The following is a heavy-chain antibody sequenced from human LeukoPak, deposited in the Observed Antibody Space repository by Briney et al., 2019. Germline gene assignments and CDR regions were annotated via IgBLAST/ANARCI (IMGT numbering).Heavy chain of an antibody. J-gene: IGHJ4*02. CDR2: IRSKAYGGTT. V-gene: IGHV3-49*03. Sequence: GGSLRLSCTASGFTFGDYAMSWFRQAPGKGLEWVGFIRSKAYGGTTEYAASAKGRFTISRDNAKNSLYLQMNSLRAEDTALYYCAKDIAPHYDILTGYYGGIDYWGQGTLVTVSS. CDR1: GFTFGDYA. D-gene: IGHD3-9*01. CDR3: AKDIAPHYDILTGYYGGIDY.